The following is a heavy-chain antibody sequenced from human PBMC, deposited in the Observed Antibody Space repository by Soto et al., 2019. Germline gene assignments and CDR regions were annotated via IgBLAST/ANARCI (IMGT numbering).Heavy chain of an antibody. D-gene: IGHD6-13*01. Sequence: GGSLRLSCAASGFTFSSYAMSWVRQAPGKGLEWVSAISGSGGSTYYADSVKGRFTISRDNSKNTLYLQMNSLRAEDTAVYYCAKDLIAGIIYEGYFQHWGQGTLVTVSS. CDR2: ISGSGGST. CDR1: GFTFSSYA. CDR3: AKDLIAGIIYEGYFQH. V-gene: IGHV3-23*01. J-gene: IGHJ1*01.